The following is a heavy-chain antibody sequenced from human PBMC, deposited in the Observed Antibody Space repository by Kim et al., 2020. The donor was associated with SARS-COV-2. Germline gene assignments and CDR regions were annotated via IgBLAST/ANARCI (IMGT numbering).Heavy chain of an antibody. D-gene: IGHD3-22*01. J-gene: IGHJ5*02. CDR2: IDPSDSYT. CDR1: GYSFTSYW. V-gene: IGHV5-10-1*01. Sequence: GESLKISCKGSGYSFTSYWISWVRQMPGKGLEWMGRIDPSDSYTNYSPSFQGHVTISADKSISTAYLQWSSLKASDTAMYYCARLNYYDSSGYRLGVWFDPWGQGTLVTISS. CDR3: ARLNYYDSSGYRLGVWFDP.